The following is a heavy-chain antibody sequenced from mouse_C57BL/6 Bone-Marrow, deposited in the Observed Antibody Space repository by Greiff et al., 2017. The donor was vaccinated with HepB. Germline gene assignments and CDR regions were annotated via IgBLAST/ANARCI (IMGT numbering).Heavy chain of an antibody. CDR1: GFTFSDYG. D-gene: IGHD1-1*01. Sequence: EVKLMESGGGLVQPGGSLKLSCAASGFTFSDYGMAWVRQAPRKGPEWVAFISNLAYSIYYADTVTGRFTISRENAKNTLYLEMSSLRSEDTAMYYCARNYYGSSWAMDCWGEGTSVTVSS. V-gene: IGHV5-15*01. J-gene: IGHJ4*01. CDR2: ISNLAYSI. CDR3: ARNYYGSSWAMDC.